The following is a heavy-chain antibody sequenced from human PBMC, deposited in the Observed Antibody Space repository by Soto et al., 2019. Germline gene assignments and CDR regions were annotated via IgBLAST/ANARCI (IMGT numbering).Heavy chain of an antibody. Sequence: QEQLVQSGAEVKKPGASVKVSCKTSGYTFTDYDINWVRQATGQGLEWIGWMNPNSDETGYAQKFQGRVTMTRSASLSTAYLELSSLRSEDTAGYYCARVAVAARPRGSNWFDPWGQGTLVTVSS. D-gene: IGHD2-15*01. CDR2: MNPNSDET. CDR3: ARVAVAARPRGSNWFDP. V-gene: IGHV1-8*01. CDR1: GYTFTDYD. J-gene: IGHJ5*02.